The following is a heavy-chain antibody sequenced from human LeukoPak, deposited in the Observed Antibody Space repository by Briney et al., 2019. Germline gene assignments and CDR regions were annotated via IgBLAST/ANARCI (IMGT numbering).Heavy chain of an antibody. D-gene: IGHD4-17*01. CDR3: ARRRAGGDYVLDY. J-gene: IGHJ4*02. CDR2: IYYSGST. V-gene: IGHV4-59*01. Sequence: SETLSLTCTVSGGSISSYYWSWLRQPPGKGLEWIGYIYYSGSTNYNPSLKSRVTISVDTSKNQFSLKLSSVTAADTAVYYCARRRAGGDYVLDYWGQGTLVTVSS. CDR1: GGSISSYY.